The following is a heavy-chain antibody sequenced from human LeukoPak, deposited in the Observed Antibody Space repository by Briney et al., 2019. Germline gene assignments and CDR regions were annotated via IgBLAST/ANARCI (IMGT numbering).Heavy chain of an antibody. CDR2: IYYSGST. Sequence: SETLSLTCSVSGGSISSYSWSWIRQPPGKGLEWIGYIYYSGSTNYNPSLKSRVTISVDTSKNQFSLKLSSVTAADTAVYYCARDKKILGLDYWGQGTLVTVSS. V-gene: IGHV4-59*01. CDR1: GGSISSYS. CDR3: ARDKKILGLDY. D-gene: IGHD2-15*01. J-gene: IGHJ4*02.